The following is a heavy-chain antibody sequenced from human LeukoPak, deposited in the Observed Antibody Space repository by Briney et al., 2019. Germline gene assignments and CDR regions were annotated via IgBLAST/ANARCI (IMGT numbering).Heavy chain of an antibody. D-gene: IGHD6-13*01. CDR2: IWYDGSNK. J-gene: IGHJ4*02. V-gene: IGHV3-33*01. Sequence: GGSLRLSCAASGFTFSGHVMHWVRQAPGKGLGWVAVIWYDGSNKYYGDAVKGRFTISRDNSKNTLYLQMNSLRAEDRAVYYCARVAPIYSSSLYYLDSWGQGTLVTVSS. CDR1: GFTFSGHV. CDR3: ARVAPIYSSSLYYLDS.